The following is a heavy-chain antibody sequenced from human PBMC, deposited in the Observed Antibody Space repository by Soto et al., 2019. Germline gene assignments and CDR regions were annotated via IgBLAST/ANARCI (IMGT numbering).Heavy chain of an antibody. J-gene: IGHJ5*01. D-gene: IGHD1-26*01. CDR1: GGSISSNSHY. V-gene: IGHV4-39*01. Sequence: PSETLSLTCTVSGGSISSNSHYWGWIGQPPGKGLEWIGSVFKSGSTKYSASLKSRVTISVDTSKDQLSMRLSSVTVADTAVYYCARLFTESYYIDSWGHGTLVTVSS. CDR3: ARLFTESYYIDS. CDR2: VFKSGST.